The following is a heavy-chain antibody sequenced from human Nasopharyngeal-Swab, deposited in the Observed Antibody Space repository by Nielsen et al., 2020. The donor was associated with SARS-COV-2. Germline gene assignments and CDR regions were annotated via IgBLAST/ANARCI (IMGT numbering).Heavy chain of an antibody. CDR1: GYTFPSYY. V-gene: IGHV1-46*01. D-gene: IGHD6-19*01. Sequence: ASVKVSCKASGYTFPSYYMHWVRQAPGQGLEWMGLINPSGGSTSYAQKFQGRVTMTRDTSTSTVYMELSSLRSEDTAVYYCARGDFIAVAGTELFDYWGQGTLVTVSS. CDR2: INPSGGST. J-gene: IGHJ4*02. CDR3: ARGDFIAVAGTELFDY.